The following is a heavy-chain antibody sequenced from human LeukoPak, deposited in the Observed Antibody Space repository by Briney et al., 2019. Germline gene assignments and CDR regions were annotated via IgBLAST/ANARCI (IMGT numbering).Heavy chain of an antibody. D-gene: IGHD3-10*01. J-gene: IGHJ4*02. V-gene: IGHV3-30*04. CDR3: ATLWWFGELSGVFYYFDY. Sequence: PGGSLRLSCAVSGFTFSSYAMHWVRQAPGKGLEWVAVISYDGSNKYYADSVKGRFTISRDNSKNTLYLQMNSLRAEDTAVYYCATLWWFGELSGVFYYFDYWGQGTLVTVSS. CDR1: GFTFSSYA. CDR2: ISYDGSNK.